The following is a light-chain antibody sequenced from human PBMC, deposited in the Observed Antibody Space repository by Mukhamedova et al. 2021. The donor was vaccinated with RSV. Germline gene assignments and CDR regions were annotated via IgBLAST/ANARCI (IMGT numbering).Light chain of an antibody. CDR2: TTS. CDR1: SVSSGY. V-gene: IGKV3-20*01. Sequence: SVSSGYVAWYQQRPGQAPRLLIYTTSYRATGIPDRFSGSVSGTDFTLTISRLEPEDFAIYYCQQYGTSRTFGQGTKVEMK. J-gene: IGKJ2*01. CDR3: QQYGTSRT.